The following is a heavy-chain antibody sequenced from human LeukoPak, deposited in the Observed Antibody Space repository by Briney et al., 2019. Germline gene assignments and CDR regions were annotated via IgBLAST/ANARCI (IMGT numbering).Heavy chain of an antibody. Sequence: GGSLRLSCEASGLILRGHAMSWVRQAPGKGLEWVSGIGDSGEIERYADSVKGRFTISRDNFRNTVYLEMRSLSPEDTAVYYCAKGYSSGWTPFDYWGQGTQVTVSS. D-gene: IGHD6-19*01. CDR1: GLILRGHA. CDR3: AKGYSSGWTPFDY. J-gene: IGHJ4*02. V-gene: IGHV3-23*01. CDR2: IGDSGEIE.